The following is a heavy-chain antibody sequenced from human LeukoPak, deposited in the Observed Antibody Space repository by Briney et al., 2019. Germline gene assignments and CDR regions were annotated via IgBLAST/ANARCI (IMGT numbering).Heavy chain of an antibody. CDR3: ARETDGYNPTPDY. CDR2: ISAYNGNT. Sequence: GASVKVSCEASGYTFTNYGFSWVRQAPGQGLEWMGWISAYNGNTYYAQKLQGRVTITRDTSASTAYMELSSLRSEDTAVYYCARETDGYNPTPDYWGQGTLVTVSS. D-gene: IGHD5-24*01. V-gene: IGHV1-18*01. J-gene: IGHJ4*02. CDR1: GYTFTNYG.